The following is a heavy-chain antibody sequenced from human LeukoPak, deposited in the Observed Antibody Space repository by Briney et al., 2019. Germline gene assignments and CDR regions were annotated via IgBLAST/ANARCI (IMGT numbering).Heavy chain of an antibody. CDR3: ARGRVYVYYFDY. D-gene: IGHD3-10*02. Sequence: GGSLRLSCAASGFTFSSYEMNWVRQAPGKGLEWGSYISSSGGSIYYADSVTVPFTISTDNAKNSLYLQMTSLRAEHTSVYYCARGRVYVYYFDYWGQGTLVTVSS. V-gene: IGHV3-48*03. CDR2: ISSSGGSI. J-gene: IGHJ4*02. CDR1: GFTFSSYE.